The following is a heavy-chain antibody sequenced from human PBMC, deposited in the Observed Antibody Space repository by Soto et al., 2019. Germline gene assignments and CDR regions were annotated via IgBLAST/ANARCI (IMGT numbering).Heavy chain of an antibody. Sequence: SVKVSCKASGGTFSSYAISWVRQAPGQGLEWMGGIIPIFGTANYAQKFQGRVTITADESTSTAYMELSSLRSEDTAVYYCAKRTTVMPYYYYGMDVWRQGTTVTVSS. CDR3: AKRTTVMPYYYYGMDV. J-gene: IGHJ6*02. CDR2: IIPIFGTA. V-gene: IGHV1-69*13. D-gene: IGHD4-17*01. CDR1: GGTFSSYA.